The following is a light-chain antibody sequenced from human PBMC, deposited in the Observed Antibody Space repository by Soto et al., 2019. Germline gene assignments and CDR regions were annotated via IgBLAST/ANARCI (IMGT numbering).Light chain of an antibody. Sequence: DIQMTQSPSSLSASVGDRVTITCRASQSISSYLNWYQQKPGKAPKLLIYAASSLQSGVPSRFSGSGSGTEFTLTISSLQPEDFATYYCQQNYSTPLTFGPGTKVDIK. CDR3: QQNYSTPLT. V-gene: IGKV1-39*01. J-gene: IGKJ3*01. CDR1: QSISSY. CDR2: AAS.